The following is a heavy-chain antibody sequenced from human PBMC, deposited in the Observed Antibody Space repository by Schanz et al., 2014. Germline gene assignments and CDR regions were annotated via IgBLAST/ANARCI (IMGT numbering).Heavy chain of an antibody. CDR2: FIVDSGNT. CDR3: AKLSSSGRLAGYFDY. D-gene: IGHD6-19*01. J-gene: IGHJ4*02. Sequence: DVQLLESGGGLVRPGGSLRLSCAASGFTFSNYAMSWVRQAPGKGLEWVSGFIVDSGNTYYAGSVKGRFSISRDYSKNTLYLQMSSLRAEDTAIYYCAKLSSSGRLAGYFDYWGQGALVTVSS. CDR1: GFTFSNYA. V-gene: IGHV3-23*01.